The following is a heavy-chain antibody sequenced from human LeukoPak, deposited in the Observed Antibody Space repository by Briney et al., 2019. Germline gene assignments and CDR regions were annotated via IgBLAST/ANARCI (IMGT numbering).Heavy chain of an antibody. D-gene: IGHD6-13*01. Sequence: PSETLSLTCTVSGGSVSSGSYYRSWIRQPPGKGLEWIGYIYYSGSTNYNPSLKSRVTISVDTSKNQFSLKLSSVTAADTAVYYCARRYSSSWFDYWGQGTLVTVSS. CDR1: GGSVSSGSYY. CDR2: IYYSGST. J-gene: IGHJ4*02. V-gene: IGHV4-61*01. CDR3: ARRYSSSWFDY.